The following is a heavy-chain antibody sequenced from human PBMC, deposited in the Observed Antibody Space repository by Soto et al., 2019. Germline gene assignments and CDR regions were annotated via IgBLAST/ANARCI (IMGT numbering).Heavy chain of an antibody. Sequence: SETLSLTCAVYGGSFSGYYWSWIRQPPGKGLEWIGEINHSGSTNYNPSLKSRVTISVDTSKNQFSLKLSSVTAADTAVYYCARGPNQRFGVVINSLQHWGQGTLVTVSS. V-gene: IGHV4-34*01. CDR3: ARGPNQRFGVVINSLQH. J-gene: IGHJ1*01. CDR1: GGSFSGYY. D-gene: IGHD3-3*01. CDR2: INHSGST.